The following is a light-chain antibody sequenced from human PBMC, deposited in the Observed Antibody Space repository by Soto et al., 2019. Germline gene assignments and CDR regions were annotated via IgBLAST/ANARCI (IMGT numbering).Light chain of an antibody. V-gene: IGKV3-11*01. CDR1: QSVSNY. CDR2: DAS. J-gene: IGKJ5*01. CDR3: QQRAYWPQT. Sequence: IVLTQSPATLSLSAWERATLSCRASQSVSNYLAWYQQKPGQAPRLLIYDASNRATGIPAKFSGSASGTDFTLTISSLEPEDFAVYYCQQRAYWPQTFGQGTRLEIK.